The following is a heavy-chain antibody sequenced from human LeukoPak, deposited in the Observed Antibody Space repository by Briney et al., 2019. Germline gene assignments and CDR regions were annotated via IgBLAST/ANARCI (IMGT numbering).Heavy chain of an antibody. CDR3: ARDVYSLKRGYSYGSAALETDY. CDR1: GGSSSSSSYY. Sequence: PSETLSLTCTVSGGSSSSSSYYWSWIRQPPGKGLEWIGEINHSGSTNYNPSLKSRVTISVDTSKNQFSLKLSSVTAADTAVYYCARDVYSLKRGYSYGSAALETDYWGQGTLVTVSS. J-gene: IGHJ4*02. V-gene: IGHV4-39*07. D-gene: IGHD5-18*01. CDR2: INHSGST.